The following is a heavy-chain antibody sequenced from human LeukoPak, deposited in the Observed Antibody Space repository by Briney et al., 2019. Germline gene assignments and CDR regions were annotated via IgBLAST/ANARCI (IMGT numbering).Heavy chain of an antibody. Sequence: SETLSLTCTVSGGSISNYYWNWIRQPAGEGPEWIGRIHASGSSTYNPSLKSRVTMSVDTSKNQFSLTLNSVTAADTAVYYCTRISYDSTGYAHFDPWGQGALVTVSS. V-gene: IGHV4-4*07. J-gene: IGHJ5*02. CDR3: TRISYDSTGYAHFDP. CDR1: GGSISNYY. D-gene: IGHD3-22*01. CDR2: IHASGSS.